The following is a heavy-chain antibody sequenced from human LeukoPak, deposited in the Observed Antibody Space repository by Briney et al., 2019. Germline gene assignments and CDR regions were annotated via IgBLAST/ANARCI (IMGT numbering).Heavy chain of an antibody. V-gene: IGHV1-69*13. J-gene: IGHJ6*02. Sequence: GASVKVSCKASGGTFSSYAISWVRQAPGQGLEWMGGIIPIFGTANYAQKFQGRVTITADESTSTAYMELSSLRSEDTAVYYCARDPLDDYGDYGMDVWGQGTRSPSP. CDR3: ARDPLDDYGDYGMDV. CDR2: IIPIFGTA. CDR1: GGTFSSYA. D-gene: IGHD4-17*01.